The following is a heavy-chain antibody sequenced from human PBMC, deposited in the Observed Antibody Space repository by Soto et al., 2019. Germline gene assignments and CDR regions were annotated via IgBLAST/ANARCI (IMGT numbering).Heavy chain of an antibody. CDR3: ARVVRLWAVTGYFRPFDY. CDR2: ISAYNGNT. V-gene: IGHV1-18*04. Sequence: ASVKVSCKASSYPFPSFGISWVRQAPGQGFEWMGWISAYNGNTNNVQKLQGRVAMTTDASTNTANMELRNLRSDDTAVFYCARVVRLWAVTGYFRPFDYWGRGTLVTVSS. CDR1: SYPFPSFG. D-gene: IGHD3-9*01. J-gene: IGHJ4*02.